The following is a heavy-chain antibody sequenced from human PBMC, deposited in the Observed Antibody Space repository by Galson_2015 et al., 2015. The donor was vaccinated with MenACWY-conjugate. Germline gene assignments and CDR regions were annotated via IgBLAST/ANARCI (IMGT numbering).Heavy chain of an antibody. V-gene: IGHV3-23*01. CDR2: ISGSGGTI. D-gene: IGHD3-22*01. Sequence: SLRLSCAASGFTFSSYSMSWVRQAPGRGLEWVSAISGSGGTIFYADSVKGRFTISRDNSKNTLYLQVNSLRAEDTAVYYCAKRPLVEYYDRRGYYPFDYWGQGTLVTVSS. CDR3: AKRPLVEYYDRRGYYPFDY. J-gene: IGHJ4*02. CDR1: GFTFSSYS.